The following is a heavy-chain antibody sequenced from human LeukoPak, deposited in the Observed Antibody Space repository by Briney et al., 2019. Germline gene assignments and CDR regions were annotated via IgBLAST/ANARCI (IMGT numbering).Heavy chain of an antibody. CDR2: INHSGRT. V-gene: IGHV4-34*01. CDR1: GGSLSGHY. Sequence: SSETLSLTFAVYGGSLSGHYWSWIRQPPGKGLEWIGEINHSGRTNYIPPLKSRVTISVDTSKNQFSLSLSSVTAADTAVYFCARDLYGDYYFDYWGQGTLVTVSS. CDR3: ARDLYGDYYFDY. J-gene: IGHJ4*02. D-gene: IGHD4-17*01.